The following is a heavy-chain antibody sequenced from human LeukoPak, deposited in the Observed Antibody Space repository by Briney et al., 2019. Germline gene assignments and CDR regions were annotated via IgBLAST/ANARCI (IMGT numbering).Heavy chain of an antibody. D-gene: IGHD6-19*01. CDR2: ISGSGGNT. V-gene: IGHV3-23*01. J-gene: IGHJ5*02. CDR3: AKLAGGAVGGWFDP. CDR1: GFTFSSYA. Sequence: PGRSLRLSCAASGFTFSSYAMSWVRQAPGKGLEWVSGISGSGGNTYYADSVKGRFTISRDNSKNTLYLQMNSLRAEDTAVYYCAKLAGGAVGGWFDPWGQGTLVTVSS.